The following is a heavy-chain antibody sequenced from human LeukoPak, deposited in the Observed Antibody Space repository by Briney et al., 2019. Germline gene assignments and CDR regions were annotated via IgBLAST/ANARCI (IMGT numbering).Heavy chain of an antibody. D-gene: IGHD4-17*01. V-gene: IGHV4-31*03. Sequence: SETLSLTCTVSGGSISSGGYYWSWIRQHPGKGLEWIGYIYYSGSTYYNPSLKSRVTISVDTSKNQFSLKLSSVTAADTAVYYCARVVYGDYVVGFDYWGQGTLVTVSS. CDR3: ARVVYGDYVVGFDY. J-gene: IGHJ4*02. CDR1: GGSISSGGYY. CDR2: IYYSGST.